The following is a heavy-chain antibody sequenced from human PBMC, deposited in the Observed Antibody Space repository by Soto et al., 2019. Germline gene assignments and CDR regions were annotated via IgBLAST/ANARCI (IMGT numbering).Heavy chain of an antibody. D-gene: IGHD2-2*01. CDR1: GFTFSSYS. CDR2: ISSSSSYI. CDR3: ARGSGDIVVVPAAVVFDY. Sequence: EVQLVESGGGLVKPGGPLRLSCAASGFTFSSYSMKWVRQAPGKGLEWVSSISSSSSYIYYADSVKGRFTISRDNAKNSLYLQMNSLRAEDTAVYYCARGSGDIVVVPAAVVFDYWGQGTLVTVSS. V-gene: IGHV3-21*01. J-gene: IGHJ4*02.